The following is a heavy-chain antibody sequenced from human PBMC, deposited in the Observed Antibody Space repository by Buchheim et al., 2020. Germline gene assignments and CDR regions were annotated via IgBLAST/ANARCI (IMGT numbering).Heavy chain of an antibody. V-gene: IGHV3-30-3*01. CDR3: ASEYSSSSRYIYYGMAV. CDR1: GFTFSSYA. D-gene: IGHD6-6*01. Sequence: QVQLVESGGGVVQPGRSLRLSCGASGFTFSSYAMHWVRQAPGKGLEWVAVISYDGSNKYYADSVKGRFTISRDNSKNTLYLQMNSLRAEDTAVYYCASEYSSSSRYIYYGMAVWGQGTT. J-gene: IGHJ6*02. CDR2: ISYDGSNK.